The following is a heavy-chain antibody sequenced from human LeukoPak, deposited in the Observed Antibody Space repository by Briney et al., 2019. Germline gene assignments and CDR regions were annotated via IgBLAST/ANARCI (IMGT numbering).Heavy chain of an antibody. CDR2: IFTSGST. Sequence: SQTLSLTCTVSGGSISSGSYYWSWIRQPAGKGLEWIGRIFTSGSTKYNPSLKSRVTISVDTSKNQFSLKLSSVTAADTAVYYCAREDIAVAGNYFDYWGQGTLVTVSS. CDR1: GGSISSGSYY. D-gene: IGHD6-19*01. J-gene: IGHJ4*02. V-gene: IGHV4-61*02. CDR3: AREDIAVAGNYFDY.